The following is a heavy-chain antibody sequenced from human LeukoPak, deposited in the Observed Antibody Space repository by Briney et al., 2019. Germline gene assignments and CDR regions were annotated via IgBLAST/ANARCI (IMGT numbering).Heavy chain of an antibody. CDR1: GYTLTELS. V-gene: IGHV1-24*01. Sequence: ASVKVSCKVSGYTLTELSMHWVRQAPGKGLEWMGGFDPEDGETIYAQKFQDRVTMTEDTSTDTAYMELSSLRSEDTAVYYCATDRGFYGGNSEYYFDYWGQGTLVTVSS. J-gene: IGHJ4*02. CDR2: FDPEDGET. CDR3: ATDRGFYGGNSEYYFDY. D-gene: IGHD4-23*01.